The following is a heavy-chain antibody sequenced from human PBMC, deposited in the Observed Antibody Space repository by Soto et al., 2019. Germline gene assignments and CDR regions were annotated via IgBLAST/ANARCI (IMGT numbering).Heavy chain of an antibody. D-gene: IGHD3-10*01. Sequence: QVQLQESGPGLVKPSQTLSLTCTVSGGSISSGGYYWSWIRQHPGKGLEWIGYIYYIGSTYYNPSLKSXXTXSXXTSKNQLALRLSSVTAADTAVYYCARERGSGIFDYWGQGTLVTVSS. CDR3: ARERGSGIFDY. CDR2: IYYIGST. J-gene: IGHJ4*02. CDR1: GGSISSGGYY. V-gene: IGHV4-31*03.